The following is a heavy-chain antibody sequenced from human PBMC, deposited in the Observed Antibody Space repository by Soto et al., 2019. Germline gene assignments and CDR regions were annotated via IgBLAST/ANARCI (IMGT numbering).Heavy chain of an antibody. J-gene: IGHJ4*02. CDR3: VRVYGEIDY. CDR1: GYTFTNYD. D-gene: IGHD4-17*01. Sequence: QVQLVQSGAEVKKPGASVKVSCKASGYTFTNYDINWVRQATGQGLEWMGWINPKSGNKGYAQQFQGRVIMTRSTSISTAYMELSSLRSEDTAVYYCVRVYGEIDYWGQGTLVTVSS. V-gene: IGHV1-8*01. CDR2: INPKSGNK.